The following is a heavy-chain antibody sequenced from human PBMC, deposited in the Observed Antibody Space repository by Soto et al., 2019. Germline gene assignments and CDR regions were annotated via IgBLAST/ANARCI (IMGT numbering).Heavy chain of an antibody. CDR1: GGSISSGGYY. Sequence: SETLSLTCTVSGGSISSGGYYWSWIRQHPGKGLEWIGYIYYSGSTYYNPSLKSRVTISVDTSKNQFSLKLSSVTAADTAVYYCARVPGTRYYYYGMDVWGQGTTATVYS. CDR2: IYYSGST. CDR3: ARVPGTRYYYYGMDV. V-gene: IGHV4-31*03. D-gene: IGHD1-1*01. J-gene: IGHJ6*02.